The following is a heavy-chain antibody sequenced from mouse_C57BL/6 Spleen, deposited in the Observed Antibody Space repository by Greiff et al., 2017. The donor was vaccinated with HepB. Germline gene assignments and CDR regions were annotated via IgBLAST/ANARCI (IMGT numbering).Heavy chain of an antibody. CDR1: GYTFTSYG. CDR2: IYPRSGNT. J-gene: IGHJ4*01. CDR3: ARSSYDYDRAMDY. D-gene: IGHD2-4*01. V-gene: IGHV1-81*01. Sequence: VQLVESGAELARPGASVKLSCKASGYTFTSYGISWVKQRTGQGLEWIGEIYPRSGNTYYNEKFKGKATLTADKSSSTAYMELRSLTSEDSAVYFCARSSYDYDRAMDYWGQGTSVTVSS.